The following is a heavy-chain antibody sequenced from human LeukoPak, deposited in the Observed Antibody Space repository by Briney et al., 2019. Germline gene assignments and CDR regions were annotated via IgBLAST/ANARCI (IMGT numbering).Heavy chain of an antibody. Sequence: PGRSPRLSCAASGFTFSSFAMHSVREAPGKGLEWVAVISYDGSNKYYADSVKGRFTISRDNSKNTLYLQMNSLRAEDTAVYYCASGGYSGYENRDWGQGTLVTVSS. CDR2: ISYDGSNK. D-gene: IGHD5-12*01. CDR1: GFTFSSFA. J-gene: IGHJ4*02. V-gene: IGHV3-30*04. CDR3: ASGGYSGYENRD.